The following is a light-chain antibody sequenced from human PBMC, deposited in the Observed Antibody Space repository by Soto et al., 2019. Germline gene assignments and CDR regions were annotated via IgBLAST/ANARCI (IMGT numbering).Light chain of an antibody. V-gene: IGKV1-6*01. Sequence: AIQMTQSPSSLSASVNDRVTITCRASQDIRNDLGWYQQRPGKAPKLLIYAASSLQSGAPSRFSGSGSGTDFTLTISSLQPEDFATYYCLQEYNYPRTFGQGTKVEIK. CDR3: LQEYNYPRT. CDR2: AAS. CDR1: QDIRND. J-gene: IGKJ1*01.